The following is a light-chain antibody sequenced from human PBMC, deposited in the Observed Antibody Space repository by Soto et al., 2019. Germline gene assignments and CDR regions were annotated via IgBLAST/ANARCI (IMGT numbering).Light chain of an antibody. CDR1: QSISSW. CDR2: DAS. V-gene: IGKV1-5*01. J-gene: IGKJ1*01. Sequence: PCTLSASVGDRVTITCRASQSISSWLAWYQQKPGKAPKLLIYDASSLESGVPSRFSGSASGTDFTLTISSLQPEDFATYYCLQDYTYPWTFRQGTKVEIK. CDR3: LQDYTYPWT.